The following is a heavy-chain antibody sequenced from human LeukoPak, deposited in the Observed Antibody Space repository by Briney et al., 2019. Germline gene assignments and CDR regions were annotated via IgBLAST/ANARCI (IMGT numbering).Heavy chain of an antibody. CDR3: AREGVAAAAEYNWFDP. CDR1: GGSFSGYY. D-gene: IGHD6-13*01. CDR2: INHSGST. Sequence: SETLSLTCAVYGGSFSGYYWSWIRQPPGKGLEWIGEINHSGSTNYNPSLKSRVTISVDTSKNQFSLKLSSVTAADTAVYYCAREGVAAAAEYNWFDPWGQGTLVTVSS. V-gene: IGHV4-34*01. J-gene: IGHJ5*02.